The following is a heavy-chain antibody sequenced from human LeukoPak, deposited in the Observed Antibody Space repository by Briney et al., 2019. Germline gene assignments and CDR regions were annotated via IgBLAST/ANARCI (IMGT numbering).Heavy chain of an antibody. Sequence: GGSLRLSCAASGFTFSIYWMYWLRQAPGKGLVWVSRINADGSSTNYADSVKGRFTISRDNAKNTLYLQMNSLRAEDTAVYYCVREGNFDYWGQGTLVTVSS. CDR3: VREGNFDY. V-gene: IGHV3-74*01. CDR2: INADGSST. J-gene: IGHJ4*02. CDR1: GFTFSIYW. D-gene: IGHD3-10*01.